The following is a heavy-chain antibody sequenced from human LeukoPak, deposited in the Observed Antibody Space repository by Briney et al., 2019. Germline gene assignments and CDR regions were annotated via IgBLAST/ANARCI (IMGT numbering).Heavy chain of an antibody. CDR2: IRSSGGST. J-gene: IGHJ3*02. Sequence: GGSLRLSCAASGFTFINYAMSWVRQAPGKGLEWVSSIRSSGGSTYYADSVKGRFSISRDNSKNTLYLEMNSLRAEDMAVYHCAKGRAETTGTFDIWGQGTMVTVSS. V-gene: IGHV3-23*01. CDR1: GFTFINYA. D-gene: IGHD1-1*01. CDR3: AKGRAETTGTFDI.